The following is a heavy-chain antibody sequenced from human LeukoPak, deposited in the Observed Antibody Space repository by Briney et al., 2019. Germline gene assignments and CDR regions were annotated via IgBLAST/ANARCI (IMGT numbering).Heavy chain of an antibody. Sequence: SETLSLTCTVSGGSISSYYWSWIRQPPGKGLEWIGYIYYSGSTNYNPSLKSRVTISVDTSKNQFSLKLSSVTAADTAVYYCARERGDSGSYYVDYWGQGTLVTVSS. D-gene: IGHD1-26*01. CDR3: ARERGDSGSYYVDY. CDR2: IYYSGST. J-gene: IGHJ4*02. CDR1: GGSISSYY. V-gene: IGHV4-59*01.